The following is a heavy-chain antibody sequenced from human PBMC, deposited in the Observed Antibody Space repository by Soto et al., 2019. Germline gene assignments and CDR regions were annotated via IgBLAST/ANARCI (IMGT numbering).Heavy chain of an antibody. D-gene: IGHD3-3*01. V-gene: IGHV4-31*03. J-gene: IGHJ4*02. CDR3: ASLPSYDYDFWSGYKDY. CDR2: IYYSVST. Sequence: SETLSLTCTVSGGSISSGGYYWSWIRQHPGKGLEWIGYIYYSVSTYYNPSLKSRVTISVDTSKNQFSLKLSSVTAADTAVYYCASLPSYDYDFWSGYKDYWGQGTLVTVSS. CDR1: GGSISSGGYY.